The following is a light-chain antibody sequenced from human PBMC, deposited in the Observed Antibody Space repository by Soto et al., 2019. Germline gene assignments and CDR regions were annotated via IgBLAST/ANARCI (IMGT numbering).Light chain of an antibody. Sequence: DIVMTQSPDSLAVSLGERATINCKSSQSVFSNSKNKNYFAWYQQKPGQPPKLLIYWASTRESGVPDRFSGSGSGTDFTLTISSLQAEYVAVYYCQQYFNTPHTFGQGTKLAIK. J-gene: IGKJ2*01. CDR2: WAS. V-gene: IGKV4-1*01. CDR1: QSVFSNSKNKNY. CDR3: QQYFNTPHT.